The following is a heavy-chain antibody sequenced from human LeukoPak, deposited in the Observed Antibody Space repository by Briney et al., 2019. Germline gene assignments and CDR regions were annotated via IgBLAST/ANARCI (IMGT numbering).Heavy chain of an antibody. V-gene: IGHV3-33*08. CDR2: IWYDGSNK. D-gene: IGHD3-22*01. J-gene: IGHJ4*02. CDR1: GFTFSNFY. CDR3: ARDSGDSSGSPLDY. Sequence: GGSLRLSCAASGFTFSNFYMHWVRQAPGKGLEWVAVIWYDGSNKYYADSVKGRFTISRDNSKNTLYPQMSSLRAEDTAVYYCARDSGDSSGSPLDYWGQGTLVTVSS.